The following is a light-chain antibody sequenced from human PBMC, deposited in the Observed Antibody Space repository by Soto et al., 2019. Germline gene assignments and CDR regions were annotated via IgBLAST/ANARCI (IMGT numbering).Light chain of an antibody. CDR2: EVS. Sequence: QSVLTQPASVSGSPGQSITISCTGTSSDVGGYNYVSWYQQHPGKAPKLMIYEVSNRPSGVSNRFSGSKSGNTASLTISGLQAEDEADDYCSSYTSSSTLLVFGSGTKVTVL. V-gene: IGLV2-14*01. CDR1: SSDVGGYNY. J-gene: IGLJ1*01. CDR3: SSYTSSSTLLV.